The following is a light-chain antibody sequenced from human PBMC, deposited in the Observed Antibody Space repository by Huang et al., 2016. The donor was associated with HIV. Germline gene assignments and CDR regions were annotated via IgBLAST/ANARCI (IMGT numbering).Light chain of an antibody. CDR2: GAS. J-gene: IGKJ2*01. CDR1: QSVSSN. CDR3: QQYNNWLGT. Sequence: EMVMTQSPATLSVSPGERATLSCRASQSVSSNLAWYQQKPGQAPRLRIYGASTRATGIPARCSGSGSGTEFTLTISSLQSEDFAVYYCQQYNNWLGTFGQGTKLEIK. V-gene: IGKV3-15*01.